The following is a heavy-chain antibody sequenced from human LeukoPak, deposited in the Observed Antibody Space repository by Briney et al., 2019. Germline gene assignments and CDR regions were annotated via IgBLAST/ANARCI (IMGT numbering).Heavy chain of an antibody. V-gene: IGHV4-59*11. CDR3: ARDRGSYGAFDI. D-gene: IGHD1-26*01. Sequence: SETQSLTCTVSGGSISSHYWSWIRQPPGKGLEWIGYIYYSGSTNYNPSLKSRVTISVGTSKNQFSLKLSSVTAADTAVYYCARDRGSYGAFDIWGQGTMVTVSS. CDR2: IYYSGST. J-gene: IGHJ3*02. CDR1: GGSISSHY.